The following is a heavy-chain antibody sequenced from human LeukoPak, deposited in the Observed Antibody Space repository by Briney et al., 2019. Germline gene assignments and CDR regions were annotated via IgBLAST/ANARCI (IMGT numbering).Heavy chain of an antibody. Sequence: PGGSLRLSCAAAGFTFSDYYMSWIRQAPGKGLEWVSYISRSGSFISYTDSVKGRFTISRDNAKNSLYLQMNSLRADDTAVYYCAREGPMPRGVIGGKIDYWGQGTVVTVSS. J-gene: IGHJ4*02. V-gene: IGHV3-11*01. CDR1: GFTFSDYY. CDR2: ISRSGSFI. D-gene: IGHD3-10*01. CDR3: AREGPMPRGVIGGKIDY.